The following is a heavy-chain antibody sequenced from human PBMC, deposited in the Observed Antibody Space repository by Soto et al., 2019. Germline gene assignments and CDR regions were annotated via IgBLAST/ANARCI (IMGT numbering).Heavy chain of an antibody. D-gene: IGHD3-3*01. J-gene: IGHJ6*02. CDR3: ARIXNYDFWSGYFGMDV. V-gene: IGHV2-26*01. CDR2: IFSNDEK. CDR1: GFSLSNARMG. Sequence: SGPTLVNPTETLTLTCTVSGFSLSNARMGVSWIRQPPGKALEWLAHIFSNDEKSYSTSLKSRLTISKDTSKSQVVLTMTNMDPVDTATYYCARIXNYDFWSGYFGMDVWGQGTTVTVSS.